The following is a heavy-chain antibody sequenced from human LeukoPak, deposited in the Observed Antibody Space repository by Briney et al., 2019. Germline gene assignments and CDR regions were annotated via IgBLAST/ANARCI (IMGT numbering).Heavy chain of an antibody. CDR3: ARSIIAAVGYYFDY. CDR2: IDPSGGST. Sequence: GASVKVSCKASGGTFSSYAISWVRQAPGQGLEWMGIIDPSGGSTSYAQKFQGRVTMTRDTSTSTVYMELSSLRSEDTAVYYCARSIIAAVGYYFDYWGQGTLVTVSS. V-gene: IGHV1-46*01. CDR1: GGTFSSYA. J-gene: IGHJ4*02. D-gene: IGHD6-6*01.